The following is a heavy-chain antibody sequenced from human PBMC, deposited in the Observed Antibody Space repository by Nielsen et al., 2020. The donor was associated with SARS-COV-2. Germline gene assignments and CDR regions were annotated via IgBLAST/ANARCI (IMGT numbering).Heavy chain of an antibody. V-gene: IGHV1-2*04. CDR1: GYTFTGYY. D-gene: IGHD2-2*01. CDR2: INPNSGGT. Sequence: ASVKVSCKASGYTFTGYYIHWVRQAPGQGLEWMGWINPNSGGTNYAQKFQGWVTMTRDTSISTAYMELSRLRSDDTAVYYCARTLPAAHSFDYWGQGTLVTVSS. J-gene: IGHJ4*02. CDR3: ARTLPAAHSFDY.